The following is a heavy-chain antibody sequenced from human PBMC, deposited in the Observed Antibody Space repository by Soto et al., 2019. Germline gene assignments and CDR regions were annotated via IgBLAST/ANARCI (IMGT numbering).Heavy chain of an antibody. CDR1: GFTFSSYA. CDR3: AKDLPVREMYYFDY. J-gene: IGHJ4*02. V-gene: IGHV3-23*01. Sequence: GGSLRLSCAASGFTFSSYAMSWARQAPGKGLEWVSAISGSGGSTYYADSVKGRFTISRDNSKNTLYLQMNSLRAEDTAVYYFAKDLPVREMYYFDYWGQGTPATVSS. CDR2: ISGSGGST. D-gene: IGHD3-10*01.